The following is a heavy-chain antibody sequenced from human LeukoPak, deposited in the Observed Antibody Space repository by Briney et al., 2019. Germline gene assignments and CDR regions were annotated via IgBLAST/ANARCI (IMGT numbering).Heavy chain of an antibody. V-gene: IGHV4-4*09. J-gene: IGHJ3*02. CDR1: GGSISSYY. Sequence: SETLSPTCTVSGGSISSYYWSWIRQPPGKGLEWIGYIYTSGSTNYNPSLKSRVTISVDTSKNQFSLKPSSVTAADTAVYYCACEPAGHDAFDIWGQGTMVTVSS. D-gene: IGHD1-14*01. CDR3: ACEPAGHDAFDI. CDR2: IYTSGST.